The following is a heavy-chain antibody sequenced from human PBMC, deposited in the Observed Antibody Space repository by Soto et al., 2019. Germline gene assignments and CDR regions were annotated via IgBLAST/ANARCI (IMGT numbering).Heavy chain of an antibody. J-gene: IGHJ4*02. D-gene: IGHD1-26*01. CDR3: ARGPPSWEMLADFVGDY. V-gene: IGHV1-18*04. CDR1: GYTFSSYG. CDR2: ISAYNGNT. Sequence: QVQLVQSGAEVKKPGASVKVSCKASGYTFSSYGINWVRQAPGQGLEWMGWISAYNGNTRHLQKVQDRLTMTTDTSTSSAHMELRSLTSDDTAVYYCARGPPSWEMLADFVGDYWGQGTPVTVSS.